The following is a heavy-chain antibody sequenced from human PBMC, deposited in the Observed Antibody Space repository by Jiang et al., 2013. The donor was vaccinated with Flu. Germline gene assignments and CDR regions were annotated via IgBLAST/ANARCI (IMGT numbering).Heavy chain of an antibody. V-gene: IGHV4-34*01. J-gene: IGHJ4*02. CDR3: ARVREQRYFDY. CDR1: GGSFSGYY. CDR2: INHSGST. D-gene: IGHD1/OR15-1a*01. Sequence: LLKPSETLSLTCAVYGGSFSGYYWSWIRQPPGKGLEWIGEINHSGSTNYNPSLKSRVTISVDTSKNQFSLKLSSVTAADTAVYYCARVREQRYFDYWGQGTLVTVSS.